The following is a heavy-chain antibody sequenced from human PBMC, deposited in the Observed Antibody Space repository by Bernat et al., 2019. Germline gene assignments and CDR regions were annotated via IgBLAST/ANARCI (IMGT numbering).Heavy chain of an antibody. CDR2: ISSSSSYI. Sequence: EVQLVESGGGLVEPGGSLRLSCAASGFTFSSYSMNWVRQAPGKGLEWVSSISSSSSYIYYADSVTGRFTISRDNAKNSLYLQMNSLRAEDTAVYYCARGSYAARAFDIWGQGTMVTVSS. J-gene: IGHJ3*02. CDR3: ARGSYAARAFDI. V-gene: IGHV3-21*01. CDR1: GFTFSSYS. D-gene: IGHD4-17*01.